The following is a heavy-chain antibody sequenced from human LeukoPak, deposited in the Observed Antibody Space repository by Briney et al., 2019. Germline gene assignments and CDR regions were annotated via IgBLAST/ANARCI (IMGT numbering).Heavy chain of an antibody. D-gene: IGHD1-1*01. CDR1: GDSISSGRIY. CDR2: IYSSGNT. CDR3: ARHLSGTTMSHYFDF. J-gene: IGHJ4*02. Sequence: SETLSLTCSVSGDSISSGRIYWGWIRQSPGKGLEWIASIYSSGNTHSNPSLKSRVPISVDTSKNQVSLKLYSVTASDAAIYYCARHLSGTTMSHYFDFWGQGTLVTVSS. V-gene: IGHV4-39*01.